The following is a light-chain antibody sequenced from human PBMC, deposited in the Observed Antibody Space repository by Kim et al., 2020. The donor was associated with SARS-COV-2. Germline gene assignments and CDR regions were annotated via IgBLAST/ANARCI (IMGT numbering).Light chain of an antibody. Sequence: GQSVTNSWSGASSDVGAYNSVSWYQQDPGKAPTLIIYDVTERPSGIPDRFSGYKSGTSASRTSSGLHTEDEADYYCCSYVGSYSFVFGPGTKVTVL. CDR2: DVT. CDR3: CSYVGSYSFV. J-gene: IGLJ1*01. V-gene: IGLV2-11*03. CDR1: SSDVGAYNS.